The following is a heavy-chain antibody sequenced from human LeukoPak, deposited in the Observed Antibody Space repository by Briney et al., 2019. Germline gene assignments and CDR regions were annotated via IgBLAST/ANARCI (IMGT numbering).Heavy chain of an antibody. V-gene: IGHV4-34*01. Sequence: SETLSLTCAVYGGSFSGYYWSWLRQPPGKGLEWIGEINHSGSTNYNPSLKSRVTISVDTSKNQFSLKLSSVTAADTAVYYCARGGLKTRYYYYGMDVWGQGTTVTVSS. CDR3: ARGGLKTRYYYYGMDV. D-gene: IGHD3/OR15-3a*01. CDR2: INHSGST. CDR1: GGSFSGYY. J-gene: IGHJ6*02.